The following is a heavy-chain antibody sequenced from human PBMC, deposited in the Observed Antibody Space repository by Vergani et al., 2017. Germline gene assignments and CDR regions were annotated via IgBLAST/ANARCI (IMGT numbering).Heavy chain of an antibody. V-gene: IGHV1-46*01. CDR1: GYTFTSYY. J-gene: IGHJ5*02. D-gene: IGHD2-2*01. CDR3: ARERVVVPAAKNWNWFDP. CDR2: INPSGGST. Sequence: QVQLVQSGAEVKKPGASVKVSCKASGYTFTSYYMHWVRQAPGQGLEWMGIINPSGGSTSYAQKFQGRVTITADESTSTAYMELSSLRSEDTAVYYCARERVVVPAAKNWNWFDPWGQGTLVTVSS.